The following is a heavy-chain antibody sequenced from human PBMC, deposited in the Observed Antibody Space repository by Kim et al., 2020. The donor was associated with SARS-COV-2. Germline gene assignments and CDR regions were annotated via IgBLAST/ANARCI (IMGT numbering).Heavy chain of an antibody. CDR2: IKQDGSEK. J-gene: IGHJ4*02. Sequence: GGSLRLSCAASGFTFSSYWMSWVRQAPGKGLEWVANIKQDGSEKYYVDSVKGRFTISRDNAKNSLYLQMNSLRAEDTAVYYCARDLPPTMVRGRMIYWGQGTLVTVSS. V-gene: IGHV3-7*01. D-gene: IGHD3-10*01. CDR3: ARDLPPTMVRGRMIY. CDR1: GFTFSSYW.